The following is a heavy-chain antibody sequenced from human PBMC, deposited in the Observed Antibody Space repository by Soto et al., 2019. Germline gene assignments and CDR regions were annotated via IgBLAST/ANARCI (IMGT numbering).Heavy chain of an antibody. V-gene: IGHV4-59*01. D-gene: IGHD3-10*01. CDR2: IYYSGST. CDR1: GGSISSYY. CDR3: ARVSRYYYGSGKPTHNWFDP. Sequence: SETLSLTCTVYGGSISSYYWSWIRQPPGKGLEWIGYIYYSGSTNYNPSLKSRVTISVDTSKNQFSLKLSSVTAADTAVYYCARVSRYYYGSGKPTHNWFDPPCQATLVT. J-gene: IGHJ5*02.